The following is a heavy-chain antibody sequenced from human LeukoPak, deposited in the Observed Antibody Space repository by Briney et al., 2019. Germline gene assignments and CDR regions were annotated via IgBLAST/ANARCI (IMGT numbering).Heavy chain of an antibody. CDR2: IIPIFGTA. Sequence: SVKVSCKASGGTFSSYAISWVRQAPGQGLEWMGGIIPIFGTANYAQKFQGRVTITTDESTSTAYMELNSLRSEDTAVYYCARADYYDSSGYLLEVYYFDYWGQGTLVTVSS. CDR1: GGTFSSYA. CDR3: ARADYYDSSGYLLEVYYFDY. J-gene: IGHJ4*02. D-gene: IGHD3-22*01. V-gene: IGHV1-69*05.